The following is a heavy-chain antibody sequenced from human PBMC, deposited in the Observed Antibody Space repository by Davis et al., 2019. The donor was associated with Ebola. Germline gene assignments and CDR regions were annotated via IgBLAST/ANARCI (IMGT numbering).Heavy chain of an antibody. V-gene: IGHV1-69*13. CDR1: GGTFSSYA. Sequence: AASVKVSCKASGGTFSSYAISWVRQAPGQGLEWMGGIIPIFGTANYAQKFQGRVTITADESTSTAYMELRSLRSDDTAVYYCARGWDSSSSDYWGQGTLVTVSS. CDR3: ARGWDSSSSDY. D-gene: IGHD6-6*01. J-gene: IGHJ4*02. CDR2: IIPIFGTA.